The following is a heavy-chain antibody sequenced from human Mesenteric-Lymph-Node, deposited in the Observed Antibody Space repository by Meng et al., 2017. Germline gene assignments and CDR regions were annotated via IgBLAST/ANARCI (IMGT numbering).Heavy chain of an antibody. CDR1: GGSISSTTYY. CDR2: INYRGST. CDR3: ARDGGSNWFDP. Sequence: GSLRLSCTVSGGSISSTTYYWGWIRQPPGKGLEWIGNINYRGSTYYDPSLRSRVTISVDTSNNQFSLRLSSVTAADTAVYYCARDGGSNWFDPWGQGTLVTVSS. D-gene: IGHD3-16*01. J-gene: IGHJ5*02. V-gene: IGHV4-39*07.